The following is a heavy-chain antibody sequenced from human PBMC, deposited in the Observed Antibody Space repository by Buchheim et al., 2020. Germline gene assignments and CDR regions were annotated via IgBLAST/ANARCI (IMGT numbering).Heavy chain of an antibody. J-gene: IGHJ4*02. CDR1: GFTFSSYW. Sequence: VQLVESGGGLVQPGGSLRLSCAASGFTFSSYWMEWVRQAPGKGLVWVSRIKSDGSSTSYADSVKGRFTISRDNSKNTLYLQMNSLRAEDTAVYYCAKDKRGRAAAGPFDYWGQGTL. CDR2: IKSDGSST. D-gene: IGHD6-13*01. V-gene: IGHV3-74*01. CDR3: AKDKRGRAAAGPFDY.